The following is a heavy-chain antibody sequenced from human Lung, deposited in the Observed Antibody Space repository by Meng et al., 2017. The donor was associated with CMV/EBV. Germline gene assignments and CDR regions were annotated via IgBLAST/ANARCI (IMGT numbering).Heavy chain of an antibody. D-gene: IGHD6-19*01. CDR3: ARVLLDVRGWYYQGMDV. V-gene: IGHV3-69-1*01. J-gene: IGHJ6*02. CDR1: GFRFSDYY. CDR2: ISSSYAV. Sequence: GXXKISXAASGFRFSDYYMTWIRQAPGKGLEWVSYISSSYAVDYADSLKGRFTISRDNAKNSLYLQMNSLRAEDTAVYYCARVLLDVRGWYYQGMDVWGQGTTVTVSS.